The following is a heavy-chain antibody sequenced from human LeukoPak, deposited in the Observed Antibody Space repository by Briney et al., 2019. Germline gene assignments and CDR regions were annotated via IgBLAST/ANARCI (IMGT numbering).Heavy chain of an antibody. D-gene: IGHD3-9*01. V-gene: IGHV3-23*01. CDR2: ISGSAVIT. J-gene: IGHJ4*02. CDR1: GFTFDDYV. Sequence: GGSLRLSCAASGFTFDDYVMHWVRQAPGKGLEWVSAISGSAVITFYADSVKGRFTISRDNSKNTLYLQMNNLRAEDTAIYYCAKAANYDILTGYYLDYWGQGTLVTVSS. CDR3: AKAANYDILTGYYLDY.